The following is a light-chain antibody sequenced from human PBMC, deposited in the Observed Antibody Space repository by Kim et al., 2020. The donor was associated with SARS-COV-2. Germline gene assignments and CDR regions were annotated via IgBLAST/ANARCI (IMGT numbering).Light chain of an antibody. CDR3: QQYDQWPFT. Sequence: EAVLTPTPATRAGSPGESVTLSGRASQSVHRNLAWYQQKPGQAPSLLIDDASTRATGIPARFSGSGSGTEFTLTISSLQPDDSAVYYCQQYDQWPFTFGGGTKVAI. J-gene: IGKJ4*01. V-gene: IGKV3-15*01. CDR2: DAS. CDR1: QSVHRN.